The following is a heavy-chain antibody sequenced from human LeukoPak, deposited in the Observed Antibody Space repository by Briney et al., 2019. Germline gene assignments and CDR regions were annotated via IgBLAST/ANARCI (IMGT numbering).Heavy chain of an antibody. D-gene: IGHD5-12*01. CDR2: INLNSGHT. CDR3: ARNIVATTNYDS. J-gene: IGHJ4*02. V-gene: IGHV1-8*01. CDR1: GYTFTSYG. Sequence: ASVKVSCKASGYTFTSYGINWVRQAPGQGLEWVGWINLNSGHTGFAQKFQGRVTLTWDTSISTAYMELSSLTSEDTAVYYCARNIVATTNYDSWGQGTLGTVS.